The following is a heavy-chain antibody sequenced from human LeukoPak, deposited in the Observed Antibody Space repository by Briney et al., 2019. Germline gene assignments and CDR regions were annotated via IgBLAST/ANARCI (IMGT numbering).Heavy chain of an antibody. J-gene: IGHJ4*02. D-gene: IGHD5-12*01. Sequence: GGSLRLSCAASGFTFSSYAMHWVRQAPGKGLECVSAISSNGSSTYYANSVKGRFTISRDNSKNTLYLQMGSLRAEDMAVYYCARVSRGYSGYDNGGFDYWGQGTLVTVSS. V-gene: IGHV3-64*01. CDR2: ISSNGSST. CDR1: GFTFSSYA. CDR3: ARVSRGYSGYDNGGFDY.